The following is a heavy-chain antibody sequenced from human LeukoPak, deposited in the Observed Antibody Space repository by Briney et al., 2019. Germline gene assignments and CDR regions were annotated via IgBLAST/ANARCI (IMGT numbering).Heavy chain of an antibody. Sequence: PSETLSLTCTVSGGSISSFYWSWIRQSPGKGLEWIGYIYYSGSTNYSPSLKSRVTISVDTSKNQFSLKLSSVTAADTAVYYCARGLLYYDYVWGSYRPNYFDYWGQGTLVTVSS. CDR3: ARGLLYYDYVWGSYRPNYFDY. CDR2: IYYSGST. D-gene: IGHD3-16*02. V-gene: IGHV4-59*01. CDR1: GGSISSFY. J-gene: IGHJ4*02.